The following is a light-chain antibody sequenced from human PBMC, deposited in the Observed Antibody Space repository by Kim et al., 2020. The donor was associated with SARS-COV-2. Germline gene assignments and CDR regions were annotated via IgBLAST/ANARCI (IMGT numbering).Light chain of an antibody. CDR1: QSVISCY. J-gene: IGKJ4*01. Sequence: APGQRATLSCRASQSVISCYLAWYQQKPGQAPRLLIYGASSRATGIPDRFSCSGSGTGFTLTIRSLEPEDFAVYYCQQYGCLPLSFGGGTKVHIK. V-gene: IGKV3-20*01. CDR3: QQYGCLPLS. CDR2: GAS.